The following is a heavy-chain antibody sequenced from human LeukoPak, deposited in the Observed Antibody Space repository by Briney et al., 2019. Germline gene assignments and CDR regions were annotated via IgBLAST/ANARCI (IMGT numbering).Heavy chain of an antibody. D-gene: IGHD6-19*01. Sequence: RPGGSLRLSCAASGFTFDDYGMSWVRQAPGKGLEWVSGINWNGGSTGYADSVKGRFTISRDNAKNSLYLQMNSLRAEDTAVYYCAADPGIAMVEPGRLDAFDIWGQGTMVTVSS. CDR1: GFTFDDYG. J-gene: IGHJ3*02. CDR3: AADPGIAMVEPGRLDAFDI. CDR2: INWNGGST. V-gene: IGHV3-20*04.